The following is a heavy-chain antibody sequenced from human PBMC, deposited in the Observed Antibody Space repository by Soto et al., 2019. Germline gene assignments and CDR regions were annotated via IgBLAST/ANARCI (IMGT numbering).Heavy chain of an antibody. CDR2: ISAYNGNT. D-gene: IGHD6-13*01. V-gene: IGHV1-18*01. CDR1: GYTFTSYG. J-gene: IGHJ4*02. CDR3: ARTPDRGSSRISHY. Sequence: VASVKVSCKASGYTFTSYGISWVRQAPGQGLEWMGWISAYNGNTNYAQKLQGRVTMTTDTSTSTAYMELRSLRSDDTAVYYCARTPDRGSSRISHYWGQGTLVTVSS.